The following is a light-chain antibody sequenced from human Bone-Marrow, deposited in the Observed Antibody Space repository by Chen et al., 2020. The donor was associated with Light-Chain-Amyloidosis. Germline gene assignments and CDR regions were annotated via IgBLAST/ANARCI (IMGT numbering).Light chain of an antibody. CDR3: QQYGTSPVT. CDR2: GSS. Sequence: EIVFTQSPGTLSLSPGEGANLSCRASQTISSNYSTWYQQKFGQAPRLLIYGSSSRATGIPDRFTGSGSGTDFTLTINRLEPEDFAMYYCQQYGTSPVTFGGGTKVEIK. V-gene: IGKV3-20*01. CDR1: QTISSNY. J-gene: IGKJ4*01.